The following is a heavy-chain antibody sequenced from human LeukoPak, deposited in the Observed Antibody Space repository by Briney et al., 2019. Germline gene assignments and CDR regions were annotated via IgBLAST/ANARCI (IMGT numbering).Heavy chain of an antibody. D-gene: IGHD3-10*01. CDR2: IKSKTDGGIT. CDR1: GFTSSNAW. Sequence: GGSLRLSCAASGFTSSNAWMSWVRQAPGKGLEWVGRIKSKTDGGITEYAVPVKGRFIILRDDSKNTLYLQMNSLKTEDTAVYYCATYYGSGSYHPWGQGTLVTVSS. J-gene: IGHJ5*02. CDR3: ATYYGSGSYHP. V-gene: IGHV3-15*01.